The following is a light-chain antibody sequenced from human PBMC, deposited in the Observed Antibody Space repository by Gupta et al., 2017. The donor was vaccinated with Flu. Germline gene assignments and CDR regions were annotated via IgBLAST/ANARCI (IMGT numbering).Light chain of an antibody. CDR3: QQYDSYSLT. V-gene: IGKV1-5*03. Sequence: QVDHAPSTPVVFVGDRVTITCRASQSLSSWLAWYQQKPGKAPNLLIYKASNLESGVPSRFSGSGSGTEFTLTISSLQPDDFATYYCQQYDSYSLTFGGGTKVEI. CDR2: KAS. J-gene: IGKJ4*01. CDR1: QSLSSW.